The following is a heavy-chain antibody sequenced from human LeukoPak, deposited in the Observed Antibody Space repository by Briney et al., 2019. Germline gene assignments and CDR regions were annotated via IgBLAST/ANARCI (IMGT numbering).Heavy chain of an antibody. CDR3: AKDDPDDAGFDY. V-gene: IGHV3-30*18. Sequence: PGGSLRLSCAASGFTFSSYGMHWVRQAPGKGLEWVAVISYDGSNKYYADSVKGRFTISRDNSKNTLYLQMNSLRAEDTAVYYCAKDDPDDAGFDYWGQGTLVTVSS. CDR1: GFTFSSYG. CDR2: ISYDGSNK. J-gene: IGHJ4*02. D-gene: IGHD3-16*01.